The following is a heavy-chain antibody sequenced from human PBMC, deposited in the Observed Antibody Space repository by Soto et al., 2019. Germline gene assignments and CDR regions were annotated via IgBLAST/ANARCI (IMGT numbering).Heavy chain of an antibody. Sequence: EVQLLESGGGLVQPGGSLRLSCAASGFTFSSYAMNWVRQAPGKGLEWVSAISGTGFSTYYTDSGKGRFTISRDNSKNTLYLQMNSLRAEDTAVYYCAKVIVVVTADRGRYFQHWGQGTLVTVSS. CDR1: GFTFSSYA. CDR3: AKVIVVVTADRGRYFQH. D-gene: IGHD2-21*02. CDR2: ISGTGFST. V-gene: IGHV3-23*01. J-gene: IGHJ1*01.